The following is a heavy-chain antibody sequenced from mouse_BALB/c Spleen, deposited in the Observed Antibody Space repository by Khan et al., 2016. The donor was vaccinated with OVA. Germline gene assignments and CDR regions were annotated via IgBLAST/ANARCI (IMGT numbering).Heavy chain of an antibody. CDR1: GYSITSGYG. J-gene: IGHJ2*01. Sequence: EVQLQESGPGLVKPSQSLSLTCTVTGYSITSGYGWNWLRQFPGNKLEWMGYISYSGSTNYNPSLKSRISITRDTSKNQFFLQLNSVATEDTATYYCARTARIKYWGQGTTLTVSS. D-gene: IGHD1-2*01. V-gene: IGHV3-2*02. CDR3: ARTARIKY. CDR2: ISYSGST.